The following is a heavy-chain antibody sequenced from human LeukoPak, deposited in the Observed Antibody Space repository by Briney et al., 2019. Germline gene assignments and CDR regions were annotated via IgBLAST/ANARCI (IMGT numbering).Heavy chain of an antibody. J-gene: IGHJ6*03. D-gene: IGHD3-10*01. CDR1: GGSISSSSYY. V-gene: IGHV4-39*01. CDR2: IYYSGST. Sequence: PSETLSLTCTVSGGSISSSSYYWGWIRQPPGKGLEWFGSIYYSGSTYYNTSLKSRVTISVDTSKSQFSLRLNSVTAADTAVYYCARGAQEYYHGSDSLNYYYYYMDVWGKGTTVTVSS. CDR3: ARGAQEYYHGSDSLNYYYYYMDV.